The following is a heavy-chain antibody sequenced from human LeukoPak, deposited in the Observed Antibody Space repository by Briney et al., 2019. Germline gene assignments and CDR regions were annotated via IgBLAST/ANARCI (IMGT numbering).Heavy chain of an antibody. D-gene: IGHD6-13*01. CDR1: GFTFSDYY. CDR3: ARRAAAARCIDY. V-gene: IGHV3-11*01. J-gene: IGHJ4*01. CDR2: ISSGGSTI. Sequence: GGSLRLSCAVSGFTFSDYYMSWIRQAPGKGLEWVSYISSGGSTISHADSVKGRFTISRDNAENSLYLQMNSLRAEDTAVYYCARRAAAARCIDYWGQGTLVTVSS.